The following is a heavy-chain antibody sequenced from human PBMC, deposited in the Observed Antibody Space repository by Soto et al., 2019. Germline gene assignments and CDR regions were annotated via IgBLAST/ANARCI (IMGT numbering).Heavy chain of an antibody. CDR2: INHRGTT. Sequence: SETLSLTCAVYGGSFSGYYWNWIRQPPGKGLEWIGKINHRGTTNYNPSLKSRVTISIDTSRNQLSLKLSSVTAADTAVYYCARGLVGATHYGAFDIWGQGTMVTVSS. V-gene: IGHV4-34*01. CDR1: GGSFSGYY. J-gene: IGHJ3*02. D-gene: IGHD1-26*01. CDR3: ARGLVGATHYGAFDI.